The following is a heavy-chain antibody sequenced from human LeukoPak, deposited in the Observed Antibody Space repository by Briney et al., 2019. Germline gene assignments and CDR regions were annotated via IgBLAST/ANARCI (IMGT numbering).Heavy chain of an antibody. CDR3: ARASSGWYSRYYYYMDV. Sequence: SETLSLTCTVSGYSISSGYYWGWIRQPPGKGLEWIGSIYHSGSTYYNPSLKSRVTISVDTSKNRFSLKLSSVTAADTAVYYCARASSGWYSRYYYYMDVWGKGTTVTISS. J-gene: IGHJ6*03. D-gene: IGHD6-19*01. CDR1: GYSISSGYY. V-gene: IGHV4-38-2*02. CDR2: IYHSGST.